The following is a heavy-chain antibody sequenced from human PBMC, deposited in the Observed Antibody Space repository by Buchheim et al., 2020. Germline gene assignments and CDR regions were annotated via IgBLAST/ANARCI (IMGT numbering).Heavy chain of an antibody. CDR2: ISTYNADT. V-gene: IGHV1-18*01. D-gene: IGHD2-21*02. CDR3: ARGKPYCGGDCYATFDF. J-gene: IGHJ4*02. Sequence: QVQLLQSGAEVKRPGASVKVSCKASGYTLTSYGIGWVRQAPGQGLEWMGWISTYNADTNYTQKFQGRVTMTTDTSTTTAYMELRSLRSDDTAVYYCARGKPYCGGDCYATFDFWGQGTL. CDR1: GYTLTSYG.